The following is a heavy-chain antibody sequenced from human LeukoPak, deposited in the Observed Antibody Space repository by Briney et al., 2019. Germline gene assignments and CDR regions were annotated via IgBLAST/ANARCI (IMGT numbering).Heavy chain of an antibody. V-gene: IGHV1-2*02. Sequence: ASVEVSCKASGYTFTGYYMHWVRQAPGQGLEWMGWINPNSGGTNYAQKFQGRVTMTRDTSISTAYMELSRLRSDDTAVYYCARNIKAASRTNAFDIWGQGTMVTVSS. J-gene: IGHJ3*02. CDR2: INPNSGGT. CDR3: ARNIKAASRTNAFDI. CDR1: GYTFTGYY. D-gene: IGHD1-7*01.